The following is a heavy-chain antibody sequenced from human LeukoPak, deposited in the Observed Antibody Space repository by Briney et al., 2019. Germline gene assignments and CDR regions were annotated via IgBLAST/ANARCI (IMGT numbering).Heavy chain of an antibody. D-gene: IGHD1-1*01. Sequence: SETLSLTCTVSGASISTHYWSWIRQPPEKGPEWIGDFYFSGSTNYNPSLKSRATISGDTSKNQFSLNLRSVTAADTAVYYCAKASWVSNADAVLWGQGTVVTVSS. V-gene: IGHV4-59*11. J-gene: IGHJ4*02. CDR3: AKASWVSNADAVL. CDR1: GASISTHY. CDR2: FYFSGST.